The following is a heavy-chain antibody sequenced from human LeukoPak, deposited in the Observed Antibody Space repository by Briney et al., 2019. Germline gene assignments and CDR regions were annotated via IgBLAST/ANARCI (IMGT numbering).Heavy chain of an antibody. J-gene: IGHJ6*03. D-gene: IGHD3-10*01. CDR2: IKEDGTEK. V-gene: IGHV3-7*01. Sequence: GGSLRLSCAASEFSFSTYWMSWVRQAPGKGLEWVANIKEDGTEKYYVGSVKGRFTISRDNAKKSLYLQMDSLRDDDTAVYFCARSPAGDAWPPAYYMDVWGKGTTVTVSS. CDR1: EFSFSTYW. CDR3: ARSPAGDAWPPAYYMDV.